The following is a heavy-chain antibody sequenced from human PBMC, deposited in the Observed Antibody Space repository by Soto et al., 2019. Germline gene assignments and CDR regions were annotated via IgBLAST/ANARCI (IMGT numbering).Heavy chain of an antibody. CDR1: GGSISSYY. J-gene: IGHJ3*02. CDR3: ARYNWGAMGAFDI. CDR2: IYYSGST. Sequence: QVQLQESGPGLVKPSETLSLTCTVSGGSISSYYWSWIRQPPGKGLEWIGYIYYSGSTNYNPSLKSRVTISVDTSKNQISLKLSSVTAADTAVYYCARYNWGAMGAFDIWGQGTMVTVSS. D-gene: IGHD1-1*01. V-gene: IGHV4-59*01.